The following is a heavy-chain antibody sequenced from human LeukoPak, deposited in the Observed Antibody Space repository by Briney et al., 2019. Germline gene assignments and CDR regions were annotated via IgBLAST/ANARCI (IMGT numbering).Heavy chain of an antibody. CDR3: AREQQRTYNWFDP. CDR1: GYSISSGYY. CDR2: IYHSGST. J-gene: IGHJ5*02. Sequence: SETLSLTCTVSGYSISSGYYWGWIRQPPGKGLEWIGSIYHSGSTYYHPSPKSRVTISVDTSKNQFSLKLSSVTAADTAVYYCAREQQRTYNWFDPWGQGTLVTVSS. V-gene: IGHV4-38-2*02. D-gene: IGHD6-13*01.